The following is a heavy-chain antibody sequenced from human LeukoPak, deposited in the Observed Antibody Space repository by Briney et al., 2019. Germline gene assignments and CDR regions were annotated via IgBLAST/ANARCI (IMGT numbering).Heavy chain of an antibody. J-gene: IGHJ6*02. CDR1: GFTFSSHL. V-gene: IGHV3-74*01. CDR2: ISSDGTYT. CDR3: ARRFYYGMDV. Sequence: PGGSLRLSCAASGFTFSSHLMHWVRQAPGKGLVWVSRISSDGTYTNYADSVRGRLTISRDNAKNSLYLQMNSLRAEDTAVYYCARRFYYGMDVWGQGTTVTVSS.